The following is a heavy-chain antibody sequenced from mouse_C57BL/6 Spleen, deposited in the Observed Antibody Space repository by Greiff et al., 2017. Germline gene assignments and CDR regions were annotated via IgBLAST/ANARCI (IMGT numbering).Heavy chain of an antibody. Sequence: VKLMESGAELARPGASVKMSCKASGYTFTSYTMHWVKPRPGQGLEWIGYINPSSGYTKYNQKFKDKATWTADKSSSTAYMQLSSLTSEDSAVYYCARSVVEGYFDYGGQGTTLTVSS. V-gene: IGHV1-4*01. J-gene: IGHJ2*01. CDR1: GYTFTSYT. CDR3: ARSVVEGYFDY. D-gene: IGHD1-1*01. CDR2: INPSSGYT.